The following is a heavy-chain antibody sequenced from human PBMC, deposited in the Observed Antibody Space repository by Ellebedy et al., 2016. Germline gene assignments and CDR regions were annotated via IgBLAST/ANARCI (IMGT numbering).Heavy chain of an antibody. D-gene: IGHD6-13*01. CDR2: IYRGGST. CDR1: GFIVSNSY. CDR3: ARLEIIAEPAPDPVDV. J-gene: IGHJ3*01. Sequence: GESLKISCAASGFIVSNSYMSWVRQAPGKGLEWVSAIYRGGSTFYADSVAGRFTISRHKSKNTLFLQMNNLRAEDTAVYFCARLEIIAEPAPDPVDVWGQGTMVTVSS. V-gene: IGHV3-53*04.